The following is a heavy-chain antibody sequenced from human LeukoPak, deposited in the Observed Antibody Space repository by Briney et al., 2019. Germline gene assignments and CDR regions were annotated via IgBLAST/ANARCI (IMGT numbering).Heavy chain of an antibody. J-gene: IGHJ4*02. CDR3: ARDRGAVEFDY. Sequence: GGSLRLSCAASGFTFSSYWMSWVRQAPGKGLEWVANIKQDGSEKYYVDSVKGRFTISRDNAKNSLHLQMNSLRAEDTAVYYCARDRGAVEFDYWGQGTLVTVSS. V-gene: IGHV3-7*01. CDR2: IKQDGSEK. D-gene: IGHD6-19*01. CDR1: GFTFSSYW.